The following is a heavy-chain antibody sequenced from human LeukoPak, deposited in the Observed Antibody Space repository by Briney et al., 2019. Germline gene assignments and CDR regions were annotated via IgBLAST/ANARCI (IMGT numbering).Heavy chain of an antibody. CDR1: GYTFTSYF. CDR3: ARDNSVGDTAWWFDP. CDR2: INPRGGST. Sequence: ASVKVSCKASGYTFTSYFMHWVRQAPGQGLEWMGLINPRGGSTRYAQKFQGRLSLTRDMSTSTDYMELSSLRSEDTAVYYCARDNSVGDTAWWFDPWGQGTLVTVSS. V-gene: IGHV1-46*01. J-gene: IGHJ5*02. D-gene: IGHD1-26*01.